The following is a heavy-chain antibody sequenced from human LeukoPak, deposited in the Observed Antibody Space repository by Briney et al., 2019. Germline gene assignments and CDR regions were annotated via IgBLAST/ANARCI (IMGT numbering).Heavy chain of an antibody. CDR3: ARQTGYLTDY. Sequence: SETLSLTCTVSGGSISSYYWSWIRQPPGKGLEWIGYIYYSGSTNYNPSLKSRVTISVDTSKNQFSQKLSSVTAADTAVYYCARQTGYLTDYWGQGTLVTVSS. CDR1: GGSISSYY. J-gene: IGHJ4*02. V-gene: IGHV4-59*08. D-gene: IGHD1-1*01. CDR2: IYYSGST.